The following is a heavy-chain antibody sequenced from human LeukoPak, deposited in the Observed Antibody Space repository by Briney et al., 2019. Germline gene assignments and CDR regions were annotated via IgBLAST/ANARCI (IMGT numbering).Heavy chain of an antibody. J-gene: IGHJ4*02. V-gene: IGHV4-59*08. Sequence: SETLSLTCTVSGGSISSYYWSWIRQPPGKGLEWIGFIYYSGSTNYNPSLKSRVTISVDTSKNQSSLKLSSVTAADTAVYCCARRGSSTSTDYWGQGALVIVSS. CDR3: ARRGSSTSTDY. D-gene: IGHD2-2*01. CDR1: GGSISSYY. CDR2: IYYSGST.